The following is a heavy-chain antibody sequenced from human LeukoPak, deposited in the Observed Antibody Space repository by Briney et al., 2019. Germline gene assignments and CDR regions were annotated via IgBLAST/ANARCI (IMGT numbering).Heavy chain of an antibody. CDR2: IYPGDSDT. V-gene: IGHV5-51*01. CDR1: GYSFTSYW. D-gene: IGHD2-21*01. J-gene: IGHJ4*02. CDR3: ARAYAVLRFDY. Sequence: GESLQISCQGSGYSFTSYWIGWVRQMPGKGLEWMGIIYPGDSDTRYSPSFQGQVTISADKSTSTAYLQWSSLKASDTAMYYCARAYAVLRFDYWGQGTLVTVSS.